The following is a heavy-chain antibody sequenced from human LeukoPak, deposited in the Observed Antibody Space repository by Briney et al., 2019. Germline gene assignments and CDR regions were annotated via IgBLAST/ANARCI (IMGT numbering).Heavy chain of an antibody. D-gene: IGHD1-26*01. CDR3: ARHQWVPAFDI. Sequence: SDTLSLTCVVSGYSISSSNWWGWIRQPPGKGLEWIGYIYYSGSTYYNPSLKSRVTISVDTSKNQFSLKLSSVTAADTAVYYCARHQWVPAFDIWGQGTMVTVSS. CDR2: IYYSGST. V-gene: IGHV4-28*01. J-gene: IGHJ3*02. CDR1: GYSISSSNW.